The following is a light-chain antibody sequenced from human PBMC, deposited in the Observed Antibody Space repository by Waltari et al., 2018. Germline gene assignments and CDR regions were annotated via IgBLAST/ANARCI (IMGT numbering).Light chain of an antibody. CDR1: QSLSNY. CDR2: DTS. J-gene: IGKJ4*01. Sequence: DIVLTQSPATLSLSPGERATLSCRASQSLSNYLAWYQQKPGQAPRLLIYDTSNRATGIPARFSSSGFGTDFTLTISSLEPEDFAVYYCQQHRNWPLTFGGGTKVEIK. V-gene: IGKV3-11*01. CDR3: QQHRNWPLT.